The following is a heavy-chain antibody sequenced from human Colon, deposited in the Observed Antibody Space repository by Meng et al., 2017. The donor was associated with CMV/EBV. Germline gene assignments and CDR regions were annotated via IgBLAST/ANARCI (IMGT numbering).Heavy chain of an antibody. CDR2: ISGSGGTR. J-gene: IGHJ6*02. V-gene: IGHV3-23*01. D-gene: IGHD4/OR15-4a*01. CDR3: AREGRTPLTGMDV. Sequence: GESLKISCGASGFTFRNHVMSWVRQAPGKGLEWVSSISGSGGTRDYADSVKGRFTMSRDNAKNTLYLEMTSLRAEDTAVYYCAREGRTPLTGMDVWGQGTTVTVSS. CDR1: GFTFRNHV.